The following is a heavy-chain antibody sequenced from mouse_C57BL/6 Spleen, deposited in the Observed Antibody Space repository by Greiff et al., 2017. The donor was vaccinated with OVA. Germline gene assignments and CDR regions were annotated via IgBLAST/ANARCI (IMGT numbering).Heavy chain of an antibody. V-gene: IGHV1-72*01. CDR2: IDPNSGGT. CDR1: GYTFTSYW. CDR3: AREDPYYDYDGTSWFAY. D-gene: IGHD2-4*01. Sequence: QVQLQQPGAELVKPGASVKLSCKASGYTFTSYWMHWVKQRPGRGLEWIGRIDPNSGGTKYNEKFKSKATLTVDKPSSTAYMQLSSLTSEDSAVYYGAREDPYYDYDGTSWFAYWGQGTLVTVSA. J-gene: IGHJ3*01.